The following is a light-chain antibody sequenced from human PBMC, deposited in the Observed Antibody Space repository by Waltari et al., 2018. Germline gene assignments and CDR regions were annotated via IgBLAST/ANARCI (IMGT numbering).Light chain of an antibody. CDR1: QSVSSY. CDR2: DAS. Sequence: EIVLTQSPATLSLSPGERASLSCSASQSVSSYLAWYQQKPGQAPRLLLYDASNRATGIPARFSGSGSGTDFTLTISSLEPEDFAVYYCQQRSNWPLFTFGPGTKVDIK. J-gene: IGKJ3*01. V-gene: IGKV3-11*01. CDR3: QQRSNWPLFT.